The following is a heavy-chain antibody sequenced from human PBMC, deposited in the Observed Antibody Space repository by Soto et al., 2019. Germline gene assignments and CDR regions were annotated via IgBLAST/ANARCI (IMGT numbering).Heavy chain of an antibody. Sequence: GSLILSCTASGITFRNYAMSWVRQAPRKGLEWVSSISTSGGRPYYADSVKGRFTISRDNSKNTLYLQMNSLRLEDTAVYYCAKDPDRYDYVCRPYRYMVHSGPETLLAI. V-gene: IGHV3-23*01. CDR1: GITFRNYA. CDR3: AKDPDRYDYVCRPYRYMVH. J-gene: IGHJ4*02. CDR2: ISTSGGRP. D-gene: IGHD3-16*02.